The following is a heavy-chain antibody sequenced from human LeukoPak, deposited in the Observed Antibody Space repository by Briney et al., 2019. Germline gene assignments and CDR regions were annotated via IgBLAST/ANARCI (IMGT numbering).Heavy chain of an antibody. CDR2: ISGSGGGT. CDR3: AKWDENFYYMDV. Sequence: GGSLRLSCTASRFTFNRYAMSWVRQAPGKGLEGVSSISGSGGGTFYASSVRGRFTISRDNSKDTVFLQMNGLRAEDTAIYYCAKWDENFYYMDVWGQGTTVTVSS. V-gene: IGHV3-23*01. J-gene: IGHJ6*03. D-gene: IGHD1-26*01. CDR1: RFTFNRYA.